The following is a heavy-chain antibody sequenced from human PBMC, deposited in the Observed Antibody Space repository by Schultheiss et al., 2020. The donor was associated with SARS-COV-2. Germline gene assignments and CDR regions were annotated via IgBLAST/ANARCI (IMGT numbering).Heavy chain of an antibody. CDR3: ARSWFGDMS. CDR2: IYYSGST. CDR1: GGSFSGYY. J-gene: IGHJ4*02. V-gene: IGHV4-34*01. Sequence: SETLSLTCAVYGGSFSGYYWSWIRQPPGKGLEWIGYIYYSGSTNYNPSLKSRVTISVDTSKNQFSLKLSSVTAADTAVYYCARSWFGDMSWGQGTLVTVSS. D-gene: IGHD3-10*01.